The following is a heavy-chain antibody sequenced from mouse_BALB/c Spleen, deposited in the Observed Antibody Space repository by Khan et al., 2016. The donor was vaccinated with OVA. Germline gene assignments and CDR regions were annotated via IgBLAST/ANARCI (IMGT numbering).Heavy chain of an antibody. CDR1: GYTFTTYW. CDR3: TRDRIDY. V-gene: IGHV1-7*01. Sequence: QVRLQQSGAELAKPGASVKMSCKASGYTFTTYWMHWVKQRPGQGLEWIGYINPTSGYTDYHEKFKDRATLSADKSSSTAYMQLSSLTSEDSAGNYCTRDRIDYWGQGTTLTVSS. CDR2: INPTSGYT. J-gene: IGHJ2*01.